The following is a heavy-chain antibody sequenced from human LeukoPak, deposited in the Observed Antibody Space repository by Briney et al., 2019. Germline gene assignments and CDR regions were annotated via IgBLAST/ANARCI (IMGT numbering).Heavy chain of an antibody. CDR2: IYYSGST. V-gene: IGHV4-59*01. J-gene: IGHJ6*02. Sequence: PSETLSLTCTVSGGSISSYYWSWIRQPPGKGLEWIGYIYYSGSTNYNPSLKSRVTVSVDTSKKQFSLKLSSVTAADAAVYFCARGPTVNNYYYGMDVWGQGTTVTVSS. D-gene: IGHD4-17*01. CDR1: GGSISSYY. CDR3: ARGPTVNNYYYGMDV.